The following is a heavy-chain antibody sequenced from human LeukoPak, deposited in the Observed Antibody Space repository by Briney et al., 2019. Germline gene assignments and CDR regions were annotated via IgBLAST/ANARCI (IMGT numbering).Heavy chain of an antibody. CDR1: GFTLSSYA. Sequence: PGGSLRLSCAASGFTLSSYAMSWVRQAPGKGLEWVSAISGSGGSTYYADSVKGRFTISRDNSKNTLYLQMNSLRAEGTAVYYWAKVFKRGPLWFEELLPFDYWGQGTLVTVSS. D-gene: IGHD3-10*01. V-gene: IGHV3-23*01. CDR3: AKVFKRGPLWFEELLPFDY. J-gene: IGHJ4*02. CDR2: ISGSGGST.